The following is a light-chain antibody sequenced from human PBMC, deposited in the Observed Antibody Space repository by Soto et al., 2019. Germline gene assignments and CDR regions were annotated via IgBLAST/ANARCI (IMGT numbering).Light chain of an antibody. Sequence: EIVLTQSPATLSLSPGERATLSCRASQSVSSYLAWYQQKPGQAPRLLIYDASNRATGIPARFSGSGSGTDFTLTMSSLEPEDFAVYYCQQRINCPPTFGHGTRLEI. CDR3: QQRINCPPT. V-gene: IGKV3-11*01. J-gene: IGKJ5*01. CDR1: QSVSSY. CDR2: DAS.